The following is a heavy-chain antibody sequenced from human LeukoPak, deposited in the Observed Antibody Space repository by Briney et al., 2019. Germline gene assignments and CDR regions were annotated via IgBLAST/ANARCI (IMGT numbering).Heavy chain of an antibody. Sequence: ASVKVSCKASGYTFTSYGISWVRQAPGQGLEWMGWISAYNGNTNYAQKLQGRITMTRDTSISTAYMELNRLTSDDTAVYYCARDTGFPFFDFWGHGALVTVSS. CDR3: ARDTGFPFFDF. CDR2: ISAYNGNT. CDR1: GYTFTSYG. J-gene: IGHJ4*01. V-gene: IGHV1-18*01.